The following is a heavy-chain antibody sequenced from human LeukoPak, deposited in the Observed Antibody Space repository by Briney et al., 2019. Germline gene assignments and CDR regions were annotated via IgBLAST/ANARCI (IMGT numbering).Heavy chain of an antibody. CDR1: GGSISSYY. D-gene: IGHD3-10*01. J-gene: IGHJ5*02. CDR2: IYISGST. CDR3: ARDDPYGSGRRFDP. V-gene: IGHV4-4*07. Sequence: SETLSLTCTVSGGSISSYYWSWIRQPAGKGLEWIGRIYISGSTNYNPSLKSRVTMSVDTSKNQFSLKLSSVTAADTAVYYCARDDPYGSGRRFDPWGQGTLVTVSS.